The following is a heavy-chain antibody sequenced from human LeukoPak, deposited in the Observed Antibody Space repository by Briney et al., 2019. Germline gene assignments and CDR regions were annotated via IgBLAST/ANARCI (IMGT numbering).Heavy chain of an antibody. CDR1: GGSISSYY. CDR2: IYTSGST. D-gene: IGHD3-10*01. J-gene: IGHJ6*03. V-gene: IGHV4-4*07. Sequence: SETLSLTCTVSGGSISSYYWSWIRQPAGKGLEWIGRIYTSGSTNYNPSLKSRVTMSVDTSKNQFSLKLSSVTAADTAVYYCARDYEVRGVRGHYYYYMDVWGKGTTVTISS. CDR3: ARDYEVRGVRGHYYYYMDV.